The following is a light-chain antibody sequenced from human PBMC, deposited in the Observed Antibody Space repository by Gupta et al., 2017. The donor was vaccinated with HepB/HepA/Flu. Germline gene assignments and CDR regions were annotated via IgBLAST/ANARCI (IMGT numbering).Light chain of an antibody. V-gene: IGLV2-11*01. J-gene: IGLJ3*02. Sequence: QSALTQPRSVSGSPGQTVTLPCTGTNSDFGSYNSVSWYQQHPGKAPKLMCDEVTGRPAWVPDRFACSKADNTAFLTISGLQAEDEADYYCCSYAGTYTLGVFGGGTTLTVL. CDR3: CSYAGTYTLGV. CDR1: NSDFGSYNS. CDR2: EVT.